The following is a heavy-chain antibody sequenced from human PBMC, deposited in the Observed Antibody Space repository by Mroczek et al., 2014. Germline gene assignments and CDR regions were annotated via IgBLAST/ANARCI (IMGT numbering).Heavy chain of an antibody. CDR2: ISYDGSNK. CDR3: ARATPLGDYVWDGAFDI. J-gene: IGHJ3*02. CDR1: GFTFSSYA. D-gene: IGHD3-16*01. Sequence: QVQLQESGGGVVQPGRSLRLSCAASGFTFSSYAMHWVRQAPGKGLEWVAVISYDGSNKYYADSVKGRFTISRDNSKNTLYLQMNSLRAEDTAVYYCARATPLGDYVWDGAFDIWGQGTMVTVSS. V-gene: IGHV3-30-3*01.